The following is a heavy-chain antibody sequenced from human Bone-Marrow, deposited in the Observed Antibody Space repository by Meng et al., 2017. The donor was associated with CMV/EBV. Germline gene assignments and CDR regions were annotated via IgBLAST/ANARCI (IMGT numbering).Heavy chain of an antibody. J-gene: IGHJ5*02. D-gene: IGHD3-3*01. CDR3: ARGPITIFGVVKGLVAFDP. V-gene: IGHV4-34*01. Sequence: SFSGYDWSWIRQPPGKGLEWIGEINHSGSTNYNPSLKSRVTISVDTSKNQFSLKLSSVTAADTAVYYCARGPITIFGVVKGLVAFDPWGQGTLVTVSS. CDR2: INHSGST. CDR1: SFSGYD.